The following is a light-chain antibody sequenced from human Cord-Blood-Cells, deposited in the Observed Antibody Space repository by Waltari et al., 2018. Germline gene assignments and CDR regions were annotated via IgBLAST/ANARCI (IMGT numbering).Light chain of an antibody. CDR2: AAS. J-gene: IGKJ1*01. CDR1: HGISNY. CDR3: QKYNSAPWT. Sequence: DIQMTKSPSSLSASVGDRVTITCRASHGISNYLAWYQQKPGKVPKLLFYAASTLQSGAPSRFSGSGSGTDSTRTISRLQPEDVATYYCQKYNSAPWTFGQGTKVEIK. V-gene: IGKV1-27*01.